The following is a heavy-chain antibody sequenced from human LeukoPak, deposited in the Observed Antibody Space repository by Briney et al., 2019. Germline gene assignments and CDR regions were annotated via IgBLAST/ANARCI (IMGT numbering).Heavy chain of an antibody. V-gene: IGHV3-23*01. CDR2: ISGSGGST. CDR1: GFTFSSYA. D-gene: IGHD2-15*01. CDR3: AGRDIVVVVAATPYDNWFDP. J-gene: IGHJ5*02. Sequence: PGGSLRLSCAASGFTFSSYAMSWVRQAPGKGLEWVSAISGSGGSTYYADSVKGRFTISRDNSKNTLYLQMNSLRAEDTAVYYCAGRDIVVVVAATPYDNWFDPWGQGTLVTVSS.